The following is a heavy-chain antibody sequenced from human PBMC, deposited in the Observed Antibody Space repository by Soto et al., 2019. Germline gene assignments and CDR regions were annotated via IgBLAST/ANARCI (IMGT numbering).Heavy chain of an antibody. V-gene: IGHV3-23*01. CDR3: AKDDIVVVPAANDY. J-gene: IGHJ4*02. CDR2: ISGSGGST. Sequence: PGGSLRLSCAASGFTFSSYAMSWLRQAPGKGLEWVSAISGSGGSTYCADSVKGRFTISRDNSKNTLYLQMNSLRAEDTAVYYCAKDDIVVVPAANDYWGQGTLVTVSS. D-gene: IGHD2-2*01. CDR1: GFTFSSYA.